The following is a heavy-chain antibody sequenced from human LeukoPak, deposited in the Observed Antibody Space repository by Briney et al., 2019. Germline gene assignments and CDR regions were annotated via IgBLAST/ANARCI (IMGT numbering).Heavy chain of an antibody. D-gene: IGHD4-23*01. Sequence: PSETLSLTCAMSAGSISSGAYSWSWIRQPPGKGLEWIGSIYHSGSTYYNPSLKSRVTISVGTSKNQFSLKLSSVTAADTAVYYCARAGPDYGGNLVEYYYYYMDVWGKGTTVTVSS. CDR1: AGSISSGAYS. V-gene: IGHV4-39*07. J-gene: IGHJ6*03. CDR2: IYHSGST. CDR3: ARAGPDYGGNLVEYYYYYMDV.